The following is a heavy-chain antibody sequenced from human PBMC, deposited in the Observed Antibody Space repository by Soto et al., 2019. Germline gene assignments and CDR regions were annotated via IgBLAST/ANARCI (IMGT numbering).Heavy chain of an antibody. CDR2: ISYDGSNK. CDR3: AKHRAGGTQRGDYFDY. Sequence: PGVSIRLYWIACGFAFSRYGMHSARQAPGKGLEWVAVISYDGSNKYYADSVKGRFTISRDNSKNTLYLQMNSLQAEHTAVYYSAKHRAGGTQRGDYFDYWRPGT. D-gene: IGHD1-26*01. J-gene: IGHJ4*02. CDR1: GFAFSRYG. V-gene: IGHV3-30*18.